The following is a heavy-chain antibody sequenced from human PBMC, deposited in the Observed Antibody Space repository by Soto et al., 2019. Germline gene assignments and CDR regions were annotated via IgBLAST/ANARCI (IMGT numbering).Heavy chain of an antibody. CDR1: GGSFSGYY. J-gene: IGHJ6*03. CDR3: ASRSSSSPRNNRIIRGNNYYYYYMDV. Sequence: QVQLQQWGAGLLMPSETLSLTCAVYGGSFSGYYWSWIRQPPGKGLEWIGEINDSGSTNYNPSLKSRVTISVDTSKNQCSLKLSSVTAADTAVYYCASRSSSSPRNNRIIRGNNYYYYYMDVWGKGTTVTVSS. D-gene: IGHD6-13*01. CDR2: INDSGST. V-gene: IGHV4-34*01.